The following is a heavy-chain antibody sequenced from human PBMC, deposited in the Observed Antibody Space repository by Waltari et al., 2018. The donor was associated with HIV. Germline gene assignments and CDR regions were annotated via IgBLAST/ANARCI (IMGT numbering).Heavy chain of an antibody. CDR1: GWSLSGYY. Sequence: QVQLQQWGAGLLKPSATLSLTCAVYGWSLSGYYCSWIRQPPGKGLEWIGEINHSGSTNYNPSRMSRVTISVDTSKNQFSLKLSSVTAADTAVYYCARGLYYYDSSGYRDNYFDYWGQGTLVTVSS. CDR2: INHSGST. J-gene: IGHJ4*02. CDR3: ARGLYYYDSSGYRDNYFDY. V-gene: IGHV4-34*01. D-gene: IGHD3-22*01.